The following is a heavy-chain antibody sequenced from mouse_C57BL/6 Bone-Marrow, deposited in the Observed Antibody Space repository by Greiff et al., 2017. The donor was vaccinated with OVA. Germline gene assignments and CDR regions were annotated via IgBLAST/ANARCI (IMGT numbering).Heavy chain of an antibody. V-gene: IGHV3-8*01. CDR2: ISYSGST. J-gene: IGHJ4*01. Sequence: DVQLQESGPGLAKPSQTLSLTCSVTGYSITSDYWNWIRKFPGNKLEYMGYISYSGSTYYNPSLKSRISITRDTSKNQYYLQLNSVTTEDTATYDCARYPYYGSSYGAMDYWGQGTSVTVSS. CDR1: GYSITSDY. D-gene: IGHD1-1*01. CDR3: ARYPYYGSSYGAMDY.